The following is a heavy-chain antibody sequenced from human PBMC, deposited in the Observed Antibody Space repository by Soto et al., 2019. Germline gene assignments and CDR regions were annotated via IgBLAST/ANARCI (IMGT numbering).Heavy chain of an antibody. Sequence: LKVSCEAAGGTFSSYASSWVRQAPGQGLEWMGGIIPIFGTANYAQKFQGRVTITADKSTSTAYMELSSLRSEDTAVYYCARCVRIAAAGTGYYYGMDVWGQGTTVTVPS. CDR3: ARCVRIAAAGTGYYYGMDV. V-gene: IGHV1-69*06. CDR2: IIPIFGTA. CDR1: GGTFSSYA. D-gene: IGHD6-13*01. J-gene: IGHJ6*02.